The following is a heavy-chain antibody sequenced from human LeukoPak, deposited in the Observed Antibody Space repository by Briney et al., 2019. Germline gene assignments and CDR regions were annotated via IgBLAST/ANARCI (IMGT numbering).Heavy chain of an antibody. CDR3: ATNSGWYGVS. D-gene: IGHD6-19*01. V-gene: IGHV3-48*03. CDR1: GFTFSNYE. CDR2: ISSSGSDI. Sequence: GGSLRLSCAASGFTFSNYEMHWVRQAPGKGLEWVSYISSSGSDIYYADSVKGRFTISREDSKNTLYLQLNSLRAEDTALYYCATNSGWYGVSWGQGTLVTVSS. J-gene: IGHJ4*02.